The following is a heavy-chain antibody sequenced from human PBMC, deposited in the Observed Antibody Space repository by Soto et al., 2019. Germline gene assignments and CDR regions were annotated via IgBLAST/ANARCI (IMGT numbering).Heavy chain of an antibody. Sequence: EVQLLDSGGGLVQPGGSLRLSCAASGFIFKHYAMNWIRQAPGKGLEWVSSVSGSGDTTYYADSVKGRFTISRDNSKNTLYLDMSTLRAEDTAIYYCTTSWSDFLYHFDYWGQGDLCRVSS. D-gene: IGHD2-8*01. V-gene: IGHV3-23*01. J-gene: IGHJ4*02. CDR2: VSGSGDTT. CDR3: TTSWSDFLYHFDY. CDR1: GFIFKHYA.